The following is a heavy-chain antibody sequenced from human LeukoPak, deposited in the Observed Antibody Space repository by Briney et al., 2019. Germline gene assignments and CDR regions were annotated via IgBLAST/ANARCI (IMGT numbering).Heavy chain of an antibody. CDR2: IYYSGST. V-gene: IGHV4-59*01. D-gene: IGHD5-12*01. CDR1: GGSISSYY. J-gene: IGHJ3*02. CDR3: ARVNWSGYDFRGAFDI. Sequence: PSETLSLTCTVSGGSISSYYWSWIRQPPGKGLEWIGYIYYSGSTNYNPSLKSRVTISVDTSKNQFFLNLSSVTAADTAVYYCARVNWSGYDFRGAFDIWGQGAMVTVSS.